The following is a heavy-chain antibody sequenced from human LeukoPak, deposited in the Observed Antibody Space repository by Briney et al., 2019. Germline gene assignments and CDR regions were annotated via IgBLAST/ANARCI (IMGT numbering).Heavy chain of an antibody. J-gene: IGHJ4*02. CDR2: ISYDGSNK. D-gene: IGHD5-12*01. Sequence: GRSLRLSCAASGFTFSSYAMHWVRQAPGKGLEWVAVISYDGSNKYYADSVKGRFTISRDNAKNTLYLQMNSLRAEDTALYYCARSDSGQIDNWGQGTLVSASS. CDR3: ARSDSGQIDN. V-gene: IGHV3-30*04. CDR1: GFTFSSYA.